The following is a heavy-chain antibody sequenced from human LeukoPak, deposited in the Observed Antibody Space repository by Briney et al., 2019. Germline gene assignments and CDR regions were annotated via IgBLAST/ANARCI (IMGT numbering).Heavy chain of an antibody. J-gene: IGHJ4*02. V-gene: IGHV3-23*01. CDR1: GFTFSSYA. CDR2: ISGSGGST. D-gene: IGHD2-2*01. CDR3: AKRYCSSTSCYYDY. Sequence: GGSLRLSCAASGFTFSSYAMSWVRQAPGEGLEWVSAISGSGGSTYYADSVKGRFTISRDNSKNTLYLQMNSLRAEDTAVYYCAKRYCSSTSCYYDYWGQGTLVTVSS.